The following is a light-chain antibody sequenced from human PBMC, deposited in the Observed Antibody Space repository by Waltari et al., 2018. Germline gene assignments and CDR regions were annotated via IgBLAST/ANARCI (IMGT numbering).Light chain of an antibody. CDR2: EAS. J-gene: IGLJ2*01. CDR3: CSYSHADTLI. V-gene: IGLV2-23*01. CDR1: DRDVGTYHL. Sequence: QSALTQPASVSGSPGQSITISCTGSDRDVGTYHLVSWVQQHPGRAPEVIIYEASKRPSGTSDRFYGSKSGNTASLTISGLQAEDEAHYFCCSYSHADTLIFGGGTKLTVL.